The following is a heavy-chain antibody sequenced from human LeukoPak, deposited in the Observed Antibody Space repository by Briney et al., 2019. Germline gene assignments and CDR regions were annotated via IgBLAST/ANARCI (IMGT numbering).Heavy chain of an antibody. V-gene: IGHV1-58*02. CDR2: IVVGTGNT. J-gene: IGHJ5*02. D-gene: IGHD2-15*01. Sequence: TSMKVSCKASGFTFISFAIQWVRQARGQRLKWIGWIVVGTGNTKYAQKFQGGVTITRDMSTSTAYMELNSLRSEDSAVYYCAADVTPGPEGFDPWGQVTLVTVSS. CDR1: GFTFISFA. CDR3: AADVTPGPEGFDP.